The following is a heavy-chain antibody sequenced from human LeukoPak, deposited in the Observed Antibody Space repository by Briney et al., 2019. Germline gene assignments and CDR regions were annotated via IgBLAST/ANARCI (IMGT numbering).Heavy chain of an antibody. CDR2: IYTSGST. J-gene: IGHJ5*02. CDR3: ARGYYDSSGYHNWFDP. CDR1: GGSISSGSYY. D-gene: IGHD3-22*01. Sequence: PSQTLSLTCTVSGGSISSGSYYWSWIRQPAGKGLEWIGHIYTSGSTNYNPSLKSRVTISVDTSKNQFSLKLSSVTAADTAVHYCARGYYDSSGYHNWFDPWGQGTLVTVSS. V-gene: IGHV4-61*09.